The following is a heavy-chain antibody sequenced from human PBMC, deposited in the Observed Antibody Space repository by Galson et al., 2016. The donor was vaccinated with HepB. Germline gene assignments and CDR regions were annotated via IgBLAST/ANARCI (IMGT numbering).Heavy chain of an antibody. CDR3: ARGEEVLWFRPHGHYFDY. Sequence: SETLSLTCAVYGGSFSGHYWSWIRQSPGKGLEWIGEINHSGRTNYNPSLRSRLTISVGTSKTQFSLNVTSVTAADTAVYFCARGEEVLWFRPHGHYFDYWGQGILVTISS. CDR2: INHSGRT. D-gene: IGHD2-21*01. J-gene: IGHJ4*02. CDR1: GGSFSGHY. V-gene: IGHV4-34*01.